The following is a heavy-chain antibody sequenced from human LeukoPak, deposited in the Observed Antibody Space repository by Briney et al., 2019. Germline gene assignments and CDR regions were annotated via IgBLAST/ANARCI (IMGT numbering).Heavy chain of an antibody. CDR3: ARDLWQRLPDY. V-gene: IGHV1-69*04. J-gene: IGHJ4*02. CDR1: GGTFSSYT. Sequence: ASVKVSCKASGGTFSSYTISWVRQAPGQGLEWMGRIIPILGIANYAQKFQGRVTITADKSTSTAYMELSSLRSEDTAVYYCARDLWQRLPDYWGQGTLVTVSS. D-gene: IGHD6-25*01. CDR2: IIPILGIA.